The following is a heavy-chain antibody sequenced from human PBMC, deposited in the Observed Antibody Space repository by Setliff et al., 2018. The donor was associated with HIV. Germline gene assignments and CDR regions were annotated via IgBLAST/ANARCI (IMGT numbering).Heavy chain of an antibody. CDR3: AREWVSSSQSSCAFDI. D-gene: IGHD6-6*01. J-gene: IGHJ3*02. V-gene: IGHV1-8*01. CDR2: MNPNSGNT. CDR1: GYTFTKFD. Sequence: ASVKVSCKASGYTFTKFDINWVRQATGQGLEWMGWMNPNSGNTGFAQKFQGRVTMTRNTSISTAYMELRSLRSDDTAVYYCAREWVSSSQSSCAFDIWGQGTMVTVSS.